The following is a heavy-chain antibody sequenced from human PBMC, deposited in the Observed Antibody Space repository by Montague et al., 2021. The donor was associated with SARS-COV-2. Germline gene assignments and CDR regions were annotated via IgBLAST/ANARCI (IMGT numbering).Heavy chain of an antibody. V-gene: IGHV4-61*01. CDR1: GGSVSSGSYY. CDR3: ARVGNYLGVY. J-gene: IGHJ4*02. Sequence: SETLSLTCTVSGGSVSSGSYYWSWIRQPPGKGLEWIGYIYYSGSTNYNPSLKSRVTISVDTSNNQFSLKLKPMSAADTAVYYCARVGNYLGVYWGQGILVTVSS. CDR2: IYYSGST. D-gene: IGHD3-10*01.